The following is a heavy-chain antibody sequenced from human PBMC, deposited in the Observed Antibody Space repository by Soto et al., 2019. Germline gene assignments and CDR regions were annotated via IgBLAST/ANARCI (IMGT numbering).Heavy chain of an antibody. CDR2: ISGSGGST. D-gene: IGHD5-12*01. CDR1: GFTFSSYS. Sequence: GGSLRLSCAASGFTFSSYSMNWVRQAPGKGLEWVSAISGSGGSTYYADSVKGRFTISRDNSKNTLYLQMNSLRAEDTAVYYCAKDPWWLRPEYYFDYWGQGTLVTVSS. J-gene: IGHJ4*02. V-gene: IGHV3-23*01. CDR3: AKDPWWLRPEYYFDY.